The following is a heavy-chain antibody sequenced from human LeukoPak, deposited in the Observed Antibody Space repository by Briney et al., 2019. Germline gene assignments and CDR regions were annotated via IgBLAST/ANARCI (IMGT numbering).Heavy chain of an antibody. CDR3: ITEPHDYGDFTLGY. Sequence: GGSLRLSCGASELAFKNVWMSWVRQAPGKGLEWVGRISSKSDGGTTDYAAPVKGRFTISRDDSTNTLSLQMSGLKAEVTALYFCITEPHDYGDFTLGYWGQGTLVTVSS. J-gene: IGHJ4*02. CDR2: ISSKSDGGTT. CDR1: ELAFKNVW. D-gene: IGHD4-17*01. V-gene: IGHV3-15*01.